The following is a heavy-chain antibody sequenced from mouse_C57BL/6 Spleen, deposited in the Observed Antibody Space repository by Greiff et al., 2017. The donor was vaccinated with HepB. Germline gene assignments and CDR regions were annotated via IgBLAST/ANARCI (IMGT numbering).Heavy chain of an antibody. CDR3: ARGNGYPYAMDY. D-gene: IGHD2-2*01. J-gene: IGHJ4*01. CDR2: INPSTGGT. Sequence: EVQLVESGPELVKPGASVKISCKASGYSFTGYYMNWVKQSPEKSLEWIGEINPSTGGTTYNQKFKAKATLTVDKSSSTAYMQLKSLTSEDSAVYYCARGNGYPYAMDYWGQGTSVTVSS. V-gene: IGHV1-42*01. CDR1: GYSFTGYY.